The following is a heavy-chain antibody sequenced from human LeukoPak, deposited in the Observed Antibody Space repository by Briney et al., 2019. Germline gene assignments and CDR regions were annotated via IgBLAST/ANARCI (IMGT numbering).Heavy chain of an antibody. J-gene: IGHJ5*02. Sequence: SETLSLTCTVSGGSISSYYWSWIRQPPGKGLEWIGYIYYSGSTNYNPSLKSRVTISVDTSKNQFSLKLSSVTAADTAVYYCARVGPNCSGGSCYLNWFDPWGQGTLVTVS. CDR1: GGSISSYY. D-gene: IGHD2-15*01. V-gene: IGHV4-59*01. CDR2: IYYSGST. CDR3: ARVGPNCSGGSCYLNWFDP.